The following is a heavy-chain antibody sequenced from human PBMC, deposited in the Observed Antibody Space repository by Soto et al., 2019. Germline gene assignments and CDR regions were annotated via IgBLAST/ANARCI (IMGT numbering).Heavy chain of an antibody. CDR1: GFTFSNAW. D-gene: IGHD2-2*01. Sequence: GGSLRLSCAASGFTFSNAWINWVRQAPGKGLEWVGRIKSKTDGGTTDYAEPVQGRFAISRDDSNNMVNLQMNSLKIAETAVYYCTADSGSSIIIVCFGCWGHGSLVTVSS. CDR3: TADSGSSIIIVCFGC. CDR2: IKSKTDGGTT. V-gene: IGHV3-15*07. J-gene: IGHJ4*01.